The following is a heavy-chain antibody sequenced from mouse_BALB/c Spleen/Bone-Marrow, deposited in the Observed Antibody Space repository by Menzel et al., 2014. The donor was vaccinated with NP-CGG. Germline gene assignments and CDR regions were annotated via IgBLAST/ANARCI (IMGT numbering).Heavy chain of an antibody. J-gene: IGHJ1*01. CDR2: IDPANGNT. Sequence: EVKLVESGAELVKPGASVKLSCTASGFNIKDTYMHWVKERPEQGLEWIGRIDPANGNTKYDPKFQGKATITADTSSNTAYLQLSSLTSEDTAAYYCVYGRDWYFDVWGAGTTVTVSS. V-gene: IGHV14-3*02. D-gene: IGHD1-1*01. CDR3: VYGRDWYFDV. CDR1: GFNIKDTY.